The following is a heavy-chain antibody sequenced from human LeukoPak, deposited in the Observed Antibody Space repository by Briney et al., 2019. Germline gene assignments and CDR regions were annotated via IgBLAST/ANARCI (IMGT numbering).Heavy chain of an antibody. CDR2: INQDGSEK. Sequence: GGSLRLSCAASGFTFSSYRMNWVRRAPGKGLELVAKINQDGSEKYYVDSVKGRFTISRDNAKNSLYLQMNSLRAEDTAVYYCARAPHYSNYGPYYYGMDVWGQGTTVTVSS. D-gene: IGHD4-11*01. CDR1: GFTFSSYR. V-gene: IGHV3-7*01. CDR3: ARAPHYSNYGPYYYGMDV. J-gene: IGHJ6*02.